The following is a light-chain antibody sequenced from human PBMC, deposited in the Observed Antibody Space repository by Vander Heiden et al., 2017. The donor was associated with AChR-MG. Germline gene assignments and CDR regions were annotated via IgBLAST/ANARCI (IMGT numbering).Light chain of an antibody. CDR2: EVS. Sequence: SALTQPASVSGSPGQPLTIPCTGTSSDVGGYNYVSWYQQHPGKAPKLMIYEVSNRPSGVSNRFSGSKSGNTASLTISGLQAEDEADYYCSSYTSSSTLGVFGTGTKVTVL. V-gene: IGLV2-14*01. CDR1: SSDVGGYNY. J-gene: IGLJ1*01. CDR3: SSYTSSSTLGV.